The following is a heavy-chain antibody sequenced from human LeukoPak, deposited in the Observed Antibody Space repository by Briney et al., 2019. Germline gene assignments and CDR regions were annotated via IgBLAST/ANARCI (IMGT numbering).Heavy chain of an antibody. J-gene: IGHJ4*02. CDR3: ARDHSSSWYVGDY. CDR1: GFTFSSYA. Sequence: GGSLRLSCAASGFTFSSYAMHWVRQAPGKGLEWVAVISYDGSNKYYADSVKGRFTISRDNSKNTLYLQMNSLRAEDTAVYYCARDHSSSWYVGDYWGQGTLVTVSS. D-gene: IGHD6-13*01. CDR2: ISYDGSNK. V-gene: IGHV3-30-3*01.